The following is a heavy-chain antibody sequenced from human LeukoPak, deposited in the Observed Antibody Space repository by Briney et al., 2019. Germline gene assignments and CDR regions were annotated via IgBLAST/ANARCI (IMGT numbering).Heavy chain of an antibody. J-gene: IGHJ6*04. Sequence: GSLRLSWGASGFTFSNYAMSLVRQVPGRGLEGVSTISSRGDSTYVADSVKGRFTISRDNSKNTLYLQMNSLRAEDTAVYYCAKVKNTAALLDVWGKGTTVTVSS. V-gene: IGHV3-23*01. CDR3: AKVKNTAALLDV. CDR1: GFTFSNYA. D-gene: IGHD5-18*01. CDR2: ISSRGDST.